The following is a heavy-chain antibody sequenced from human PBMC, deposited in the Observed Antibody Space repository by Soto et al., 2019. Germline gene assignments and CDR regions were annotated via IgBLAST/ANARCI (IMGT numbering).Heavy chain of an antibody. V-gene: IGHV4-4*02. D-gene: IGHD1-26*01. J-gene: IGHJ6*02. CDR1: GGSISSSNW. CDR2: IYHSGST. CDR3: ARVSGSYYYGMDV. Sequence: QVQLQESGPGLVKPSGTLSLTCAVSGGSISSSNWWSWVRQPPGKGLEWIGEIYHSGSTNYNPSLNGRVTISVDKSKNQFSLKMRSVTAADTAVYYCARVSGSYYYGMDVWGQGTTVTVSS.